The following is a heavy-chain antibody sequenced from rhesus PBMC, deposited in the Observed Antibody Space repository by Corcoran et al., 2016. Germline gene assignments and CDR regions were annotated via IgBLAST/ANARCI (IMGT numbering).Heavy chain of an antibody. J-gene: IGHJ4*01. D-gene: IGHD2-2*01. V-gene: IGHV4-122*02. CDR1: GGSISSSYNS. CDR3: ARRDCSSSSCYFDN. Sequence: QVQLQESGPGLVKSSETLSLTCAVSGGSISSSYNSWSWIRQAPGKGLEWIGCISQSGSTSYNPSLKSRVTISRDTSKNQFSLKLTSVTAADTAFYYCARRDCSSSSCYFDNWGQGVLVTVSS. CDR2: ISQSGST.